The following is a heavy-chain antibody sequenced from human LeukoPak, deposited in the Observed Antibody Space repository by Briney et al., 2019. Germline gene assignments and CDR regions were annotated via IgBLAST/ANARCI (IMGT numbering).Heavy chain of an antibody. CDR3: AKHFTRDSYGYDY. J-gene: IGHJ4*02. Sequence: PGGSLRLSCAASGFTFSSYAMSWVRQAPGKGLEWVSAISGSGGSTYYADSVKGRFTISRDNSENTLYLQMNSLRAEDTALYYCAKHFTRDSYGYDYWGQGTLVTVSS. CDR2: ISGSGGST. D-gene: IGHD5-18*01. V-gene: IGHV3-23*01. CDR1: GFTFSSYA.